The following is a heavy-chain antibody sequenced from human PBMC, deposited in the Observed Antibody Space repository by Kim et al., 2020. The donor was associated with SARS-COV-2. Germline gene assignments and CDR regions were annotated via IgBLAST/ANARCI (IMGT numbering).Heavy chain of an antibody. CDR1: GGTFSSYA. CDR2: IIPIFGTA. Sequence: SVKVSCKASGGTFSSYAISWVRQAPGQGLEWMGGIIPIFGTANYAQKFQGRVTITADESTSTAYMELSSLRSEDTAVYYCARAPRGYCSSTSCIKGGPFDSWGQGTLVTVSS. CDR3: ARAPRGYCSSTSCIKGGPFDS. D-gene: IGHD2-2*01. V-gene: IGHV1-69*13. J-gene: IGHJ4*02.